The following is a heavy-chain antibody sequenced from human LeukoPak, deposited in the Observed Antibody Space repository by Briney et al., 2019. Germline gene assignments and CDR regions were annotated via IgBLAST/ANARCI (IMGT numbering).Heavy chain of an antibody. CDR3: ARTPTFGGVIVIPYYSDY. CDR1: GFTFDDYA. J-gene: IGHJ4*02. V-gene: IGHV3-9*01. Sequence: PGRSLRLSCAASGFTFDDYAMHWVRQAPGKGLEWVSGISWNSGSIGYADSVKGRFTISRDNAKNSLYLQMNSLRAEDTALYYCARTPTFGGVIVIPYYSDYWGQGTLVTVSS. D-gene: IGHD3-16*02. CDR2: ISWNSGSI.